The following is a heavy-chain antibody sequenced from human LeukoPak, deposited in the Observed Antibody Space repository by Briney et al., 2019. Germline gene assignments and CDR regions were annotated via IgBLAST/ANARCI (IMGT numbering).Heavy chain of an antibody. CDR2: IYHSGST. V-gene: IGHV4-4*02. Sequence: PSETLSLTCAVSGGSISSSNWWSWVRQPPGKGLEWIGEIYHSGSTNYNPSLKSRVTISVDKSKNQFSLKLSSVTAADTAVYYYAAYDYGVFTLFGYWGQGTLVTVSS. D-gene: IGHD4-17*01. CDR1: GGSISSSNW. CDR3: AAYDYGVFTLFGY. J-gene: IGHJ4*02.